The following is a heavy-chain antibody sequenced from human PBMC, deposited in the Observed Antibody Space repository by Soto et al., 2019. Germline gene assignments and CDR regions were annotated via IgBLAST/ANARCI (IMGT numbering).Heavy chain of an antibody. D-gene: IGHD6-6*01. V-gene: IGHV1-58*01. CDR1: GFTFTSSA. J-gene: IGHJ6*02. CDR2: IVVGSGNT. CDR3: AADRGSSSPNYYYYGMDV. Sequence: SVKVSCKASGFTFTSSAVQWVRQARGQRLEWIGWIVVGSGNTNYAQKFQERVTITRDMSTSTAYMELSSLRSEDTAVYYCAADRGSSSPNYYYYGMDVWGQGTTVTVSS.